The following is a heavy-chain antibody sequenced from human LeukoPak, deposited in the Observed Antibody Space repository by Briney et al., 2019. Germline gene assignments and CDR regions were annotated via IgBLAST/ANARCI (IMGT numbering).Heavy chain of an antibody. D-gene: IGHD3-22*01. V-gene: IGHV3-30-3*01. CDR1: GFTFSSYA. CDR3: AKGNYDSSGYYSRWFDP. J-gene: IGHJ5*02. Sequence: GGSLRLSCAASGFTFSSYAMHWVRQAPGKGLEWVAVISYDGSNKYYADSVKGRFTISRDNAKNSLYLQMNSLRAEDTALYYCAKGNYDSSGYYSRWFDPWGQGTLVTVSS. CDR2: ISYDGSNK.